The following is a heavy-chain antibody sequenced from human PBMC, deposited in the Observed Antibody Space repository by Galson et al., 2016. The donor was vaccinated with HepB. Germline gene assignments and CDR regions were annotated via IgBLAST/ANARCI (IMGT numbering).Heavy chain of an antibody. CDR1: GGSIRNSY. J-gene: IGHJ5*02. D-gene: IGHD4-23*01. CDR3: ARVRWSLSAHNWFDP. CDR2: INYSGNT. V-gene: IGHV4-59*01. Sequence: SETLSLTCTVSGGSIRNSYWSWIRQPPGKGLEFLGYINYSGNTNYTPSLKSRVTISGHTSKNQFFLKVRSVTAADTAVYYCARVRWSLSAHNWFDPWGQGTLVTVSS.